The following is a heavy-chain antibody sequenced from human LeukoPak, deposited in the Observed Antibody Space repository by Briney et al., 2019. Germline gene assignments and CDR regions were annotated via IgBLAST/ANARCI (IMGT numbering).Heavy chain of an antibody. CDR3: AITMPGYDFWSGYYYYGMDV. CDR1: GDSISSADYS. CDR2: INHSGST. V-gene: IGHV4-34*01. D-gene: IGHD3-3*01. Sequence: PSETLSLTCTVSGDSISSADYSWSWIRQPPGKGLEWIGEINHSGSTNYNPSLKSRVTISVDTSKNQFSLKLSSVTAADTAVYYCAITMPGYDFWSGYYYYGMDVWGQGTTVTVSS. J-gene: IGHJ6*02.